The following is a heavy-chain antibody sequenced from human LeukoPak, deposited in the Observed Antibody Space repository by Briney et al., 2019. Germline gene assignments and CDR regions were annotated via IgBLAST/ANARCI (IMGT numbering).Heavy chain of an antibody. Sequence: PGGSLRLSCAGSGFTFSTYWMHWVRQAPGGGLLWVSGINTDGSTTSYADSVKGRFTISRDNSKSTLYLQMNSLRAEDTAIYFCTKEYDYSGYLGQGRGYFDYWGQGTLVTVSS. CDR3: TKEYDYSGYLGQGRGYFDY. CDR1: GFTFSTYW. CDR2: INTDGSTT. D-gene: IGHD3-22*01. J-gene: IGHJ4*02. V-gene: IGHV3-74*01.